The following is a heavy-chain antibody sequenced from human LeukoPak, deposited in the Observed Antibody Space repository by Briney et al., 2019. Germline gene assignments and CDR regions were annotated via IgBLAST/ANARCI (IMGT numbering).Heavy chain of an antibody. CDR2: ISSSSSYI. CDR3: ARGYCSSTSCGVDY. J-gene: IGHJ4*02. D-gene: IGHD2-2*01. CDR1: GFTFSSYG. Sequence: NPGGSLRLSCAASGFTFSSYGMHWVRQAPGKGLEWVSSISSSSSYIYYADSVKGRFTISRDNAKNSLYLQMNSLRAEDTAVYYCARGYCSSTSCGVDYWGQGTLVTVSS. V-gene: IGHV3-21*01.